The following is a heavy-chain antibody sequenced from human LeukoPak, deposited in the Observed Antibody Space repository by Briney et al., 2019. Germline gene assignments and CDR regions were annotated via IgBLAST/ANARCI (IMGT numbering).Heavy chain of an antibody. V-gene: IGHV4-34*01. CDR2: INHSGST. CDR1: GGSFSSYY. J-gene: IGHJ3*02. Sequence: SETLSLTCAVYGGSFSSYYWSWIRQPPGKGLEWIGEINHSGSTNYNPSLKSRVTISVDTSKNHFSLKVTSVTAADTAVYYCARVGPTDDYGDSHDAFDIWGQGTLVAVSS. D-gene: IGHD4-17*01. CDR3: ARVGPTDDYGDSHDAFDI.